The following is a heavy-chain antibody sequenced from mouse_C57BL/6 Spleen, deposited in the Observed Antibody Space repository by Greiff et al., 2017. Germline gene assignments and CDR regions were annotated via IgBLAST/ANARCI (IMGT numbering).Heavy chain of an antibody. J-gene: IGHJ1*03. CDR2: ISYSGST. D-gene: IGHD1-1*01. CDR3: ARGGTTTWYFDV. Sequence: EVKLQESGPGMVKPSQSLSLTCTVTGYSITSGYDWHWIRHFPGNKLEWMGYISYSGSTNYNPSLKSRISITHDTSKNHFFLKLNSVTTEDTATYYCARGGTTTWYFDVWGTGTTVTVSS. V-gene: IGHV3-1*01. CDR1: GYSITSGYD.